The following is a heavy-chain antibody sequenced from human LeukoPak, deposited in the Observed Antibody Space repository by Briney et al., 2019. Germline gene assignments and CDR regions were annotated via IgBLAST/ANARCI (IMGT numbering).Heavy chain of an antibody. CDR2: IKQDGSQI. Sequence: GGSLRLSCTASGFTFNNYWMTWVRQAPGKGLEWVANIKQDGSQIYYVDSVKGRFTISRDNAKNSVYLQMNSLRAGDTGIYYCARIGYSSSCTDYWGQGTLSPSPQ. D-gene: IGHD2-2*01. CDR1: GFTFNNYW. CDR3: ARIGYSSSCTDY. J-gene: IGHJ4*02. V-gene: IGHV3-7*01.